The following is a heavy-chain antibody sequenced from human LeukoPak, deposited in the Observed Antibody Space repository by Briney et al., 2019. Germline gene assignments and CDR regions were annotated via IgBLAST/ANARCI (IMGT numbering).Heavy chain of an antibody. J-gene: IGHJ5*02. CDR2: INHSGST. Sequence: PSETLSLTCAVSGGSISSGGYSWSWIRQPPGKGLEWIGEINHSGSTNYNPSLKSRVTISVDTSKNQFSLKLSSVTAADTAVYYCARGGRSGWYDWFDPWGQGTLVTVSS. D-gene: IGHD6-19*01. V-gene: IGHV4-34*01. CDR1: GGSISSGGYS. CDR3: ARGGRSGWYDWFDP.